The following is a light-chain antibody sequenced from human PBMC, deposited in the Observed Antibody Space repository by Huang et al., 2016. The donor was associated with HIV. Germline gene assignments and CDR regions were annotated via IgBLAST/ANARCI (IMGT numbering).Light chain of an antibody. CDR1: QSISSY. CDR2: ASS. V-gene: IGKV1-39*01. CDR3: QQSYSSLT. J-gene: IGKJ4*01. Sequence: DIQMTQSPSSLSASVGDRVTITCLASQSISSYLNWYQQKPGKAPKLLIYASSSMQSGVPSRFSGSGSRTDFTLTISSLQPEDFATYYCQQSYSSLTFGGGTKVEIK.